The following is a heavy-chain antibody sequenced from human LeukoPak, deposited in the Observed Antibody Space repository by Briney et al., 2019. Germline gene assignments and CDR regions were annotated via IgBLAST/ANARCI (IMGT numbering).Heavy chain of an antibody. V-gene: IGHV3-23*01. CDR3: ANGYCSGGSCYYYYMDV. CDR2: ISGSGGYT. J-gene: IGHJ6*03. Sequence: GGSLRLSCAASGFSFSSYAMSWVRQAPGKGLEWVSAISGSGGYTYYADSVKGRFTISRDNSKNTLYLQMNSLRAEDTAVYYCANGYCSGGSCYYYYMDVWGKGTTVIVSS. CDR1: GFSFSSYA. D-gene: IGHD2-15*01.